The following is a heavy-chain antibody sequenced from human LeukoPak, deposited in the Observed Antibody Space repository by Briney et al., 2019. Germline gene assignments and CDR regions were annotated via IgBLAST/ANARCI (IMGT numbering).Heavy chain of an antibody. CDR2: ISSSSSYI. Sequence: GGSLRLSCAASGFTFSSYSMNWVRQAPGKGLEWVSSISSSSSYIYYADSVKGRFTISRDNAKNSLYLQMNSLRAEDTAVYYCARDTSNYYDSPGAFDIWGQGTMVTVSS. J-gene: IGHJ3*02. CDR3: ARDTSNYYDSPGAFDI. D-gene: IGHD3-22*01. CDR1: GFTFSSYS. V-gene: IGHV3-21*01.